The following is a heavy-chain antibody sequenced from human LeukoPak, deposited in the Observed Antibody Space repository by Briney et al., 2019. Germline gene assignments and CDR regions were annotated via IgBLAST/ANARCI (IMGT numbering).Heavy chain of an antibody. CDR3: ARHASVDGNWPRPLDY. CDR2: IYYSGST. J-gene: IGHJ4*02. CDR1: GGSISTSNYY. D-gene: IGHD6-19*01. Sequence: SETLSLTCTVSGGSISTSNYYWGWIRQPPGKGLEWIGNIYYSGSTYYKPSLKTRVTISVDTSKNQFSLKLTSVTAADTAVYYCARHASVDGNWPRPLDYWGQGSLVTVSS. V-gene: IGHV4-39*01.